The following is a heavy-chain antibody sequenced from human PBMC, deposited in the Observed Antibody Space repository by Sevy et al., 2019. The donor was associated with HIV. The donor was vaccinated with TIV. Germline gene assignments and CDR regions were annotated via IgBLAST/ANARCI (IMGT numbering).Heavy chain of an antibody. V-gene: IGHV4-59*01. CDR2: MYYTRST. CDR1: GESISSFY. CDR3: ARASGEYYYGMDV. J-gene: IGHJ6*02. Sequence: SETLSLTCTVSGESISSFYRTWIRQPPGKGLEWIGYMYYTRSTNYNPSLKSRVTISMDTSKNQFSLKLTSVTAADTAVYYCARASGEYYYGMDVWGQGTTVTVSS. D-gene: IGHD7-27*01.